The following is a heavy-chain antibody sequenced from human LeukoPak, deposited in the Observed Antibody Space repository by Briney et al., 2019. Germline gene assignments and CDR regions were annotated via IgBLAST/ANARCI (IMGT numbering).Heavy chain of an antibody. CDR3: AKDRSEGWIQLWVPTPY. CDR2: ISYDGSNK. V-gene: IGHV3-30*18. D-gene: IGHD5-18*01. CDR1: GFTFSSYG. J-gene: IGHJ4*02. Sequence: PGRSLRLSCAVSGFTFSSYGTHSVCQAPGKGLEWVAVISYDGSNKYYADSVKGRFTISRDNSKNTLYLQMNSLRAEDTAVYYCAKDRSEGWIQLWVPTPYWGQGTLVTVSS.